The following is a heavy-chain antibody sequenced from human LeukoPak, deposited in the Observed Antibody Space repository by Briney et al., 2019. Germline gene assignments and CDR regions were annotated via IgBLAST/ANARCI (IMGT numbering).Heavy chain of an antibody. Sequence: GESLQISCKGSGYNFTSYWIGWVRPMPGKGLEWMGIIYPGDSDTRYSPSFQGQVTISADKSISTAYLQWSSLKASDTAMYYCARLGRAAAGTNYYYYMDVWGKGTTVTVSS. CDR1: GYNFTSYW. CDR3: ARLGRAAAGTNYYYYMDV. V-gene: IGHV5-51*01. CDR2: IYPGDSDT. J-gene: IGHJ6*03. D-gene: IGHD6-13*01.